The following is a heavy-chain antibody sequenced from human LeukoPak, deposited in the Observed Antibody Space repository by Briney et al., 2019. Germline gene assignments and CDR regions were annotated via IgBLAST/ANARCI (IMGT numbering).Heavy chain of an antibody. J-gene: IGHJ5*02. CDR3: ARAYSSSWHTHHPNWFDP. V-gene: IGHV3-30*03. CDR2: ISYDGSNK. CDR1: GFTFSSYG. Sequence: GGSLRLSCAASGFTFSSYGMHWVRQAPGKGLEWVAVISYDGSNKYYADSVKGRFTISRDNSKNTLYLQMNSLRAEDTAVYYCARAYSSSWHTHHPNWFDPWGQGTLVTVSS. D-gene: IGHD6-13*01.